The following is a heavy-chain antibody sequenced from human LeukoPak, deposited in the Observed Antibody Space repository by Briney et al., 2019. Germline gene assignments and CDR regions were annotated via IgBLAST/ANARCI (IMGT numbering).Heavy chain of an antibody. V-gene: IGHV4-39*07. J-gene: IGHJ4*02. CDR2: IYYSGST. CDR1: GGSISSSSYY. CDR3: ARDRLGKYYFDY. D-gene: IGHD5/OR15-5a*01. Sequence: PSETLSLTCTVSGGSISSSSYYWGWIRQPPGKGLEWIGSIYYSGSTYYNPSLKSRVTISVDTSKNQFSLKLSSVTAADTAVYYCARDRLGKYYFDYWGQGTLVTVSS.